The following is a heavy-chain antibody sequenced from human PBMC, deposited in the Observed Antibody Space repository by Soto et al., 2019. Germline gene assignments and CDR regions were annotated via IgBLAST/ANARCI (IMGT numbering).Heavy chain of an antibody. CDR1: VFTFSSYC. CDR3: AREGSRWLQWGGMDF. CDR2: IWYDGSNK. V-gene: IGHV3-33*01. Sequence: GGSLRFSCAASVFTFSSYCMHLVRQAPGKGLECVSVIWYDGSNKYYADYVKGRFTISRYNSKNTMYLQMNSLRAEDTAVYYCAREGSRWLQWGGMDFWGQGTTVTVSS. J-gene: IGHJ6*01. D-gene: IGHD5-12*01.